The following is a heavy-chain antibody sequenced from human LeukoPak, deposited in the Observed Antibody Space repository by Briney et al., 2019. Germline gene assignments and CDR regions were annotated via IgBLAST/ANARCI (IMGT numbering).Heavy chain of an antibody. J-gene: IGHJ3*02. D-gene: IGHD1-26*01. CDR3: GKNRYSGSLSPFDI. V-gene: IGHV3-23*01. CDR1: KFAFSSYA. Sequence: GGSLRLSCAASKFAFSSYAMSWVRQAPGEGLEWVSVISGGGGNTYYADSVKGRFTISRDNSKNTLYLQMNSLRAEDTAVYYCGKNRYSGSLSPFDIWGQGTMVTVSS. CDR2: ISGGGGNT.